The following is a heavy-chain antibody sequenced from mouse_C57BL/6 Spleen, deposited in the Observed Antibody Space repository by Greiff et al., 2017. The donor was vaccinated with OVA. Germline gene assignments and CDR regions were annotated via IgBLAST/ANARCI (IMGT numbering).Heavy chain of an antibody. CDR3: ARNGWLLREVGYFDV. J-gene: IGHJ1*03. CDR2: IWSGGST. Sequence: VKLMESGPGLVQPSQSLSITCTVSGFSLTSYGVHWVRQSPGKGLEWLGVIWSGGSTDYNAAFISRLSISKDNSKSQVFFKMNSLQADDTAIYYCARNGWLLREVGYFDVWGTGTTVTVSS. V-gene: IGHV2-2*01. D-gene: IGHD2-3*01. CDR1: GFSLTSYG.